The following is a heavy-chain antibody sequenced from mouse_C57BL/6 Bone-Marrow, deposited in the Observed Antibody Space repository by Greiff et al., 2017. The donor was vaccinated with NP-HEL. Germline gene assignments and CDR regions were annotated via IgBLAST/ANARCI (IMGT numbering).Heavy chain of an antibody. CDR2: IYPRSGNT. V-gene: IGHV1-81*01. CDR1: GYTFTSYG. J-gene: IGHJ1*03. D-gene: IGHD1-1*01. Sequence: QVQLQQSGAELARPGASVKLSCKASGYTFTSYGISWVKQRTGQGLEWIGEIYPRSGNTYYNEKFKGKATLTADKSSSTAYMELRSLTSEDSAVYFCARERIYYGSSYGWYFDVWGTGTTVTVSS. CDR3: ARERIYYGSSYGWYFDV.